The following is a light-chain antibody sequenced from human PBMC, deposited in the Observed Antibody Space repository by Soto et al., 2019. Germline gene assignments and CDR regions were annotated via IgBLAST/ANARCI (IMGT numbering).Light chain of an antibody. V-gene: IGLV1-44*01. CDR1: SSNIGSNT. Sequence: QSVLTQPPSASGTPGQRVTISCSGSSSNIGSNTVNWYQQLRGTAPKLLIYSNNPRPSGVPDRFSGSKSGTSSSLAISGLQSEDEVDYYCAAWDDSLNGVVFGGGTKLTVL. CDR3: AAWDDSLNGVV. J-gene: IGLJ2*01. CDR2: SNN.